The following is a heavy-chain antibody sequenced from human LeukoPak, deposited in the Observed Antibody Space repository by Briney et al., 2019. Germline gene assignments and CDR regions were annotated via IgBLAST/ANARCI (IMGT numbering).Heavy chain of an antibody. CDR1: GDSVSSNSVI. CDR2: TYYKSKWYN. D-gene: IGHD3-10*01. V-gene: IGHV6-1*01. J-gene: IGHJ4*02. Sequence: SQTLSLTCDISGDSVSSNSVIWNWIRQSPSRGLEWLGRTYYKSKWYNDYATSVQSRITINSDTSRNQFSLQLNSVTHEDTAVYYCARDMDGSGSYSIDYWGQGTLVTVSS. CDR3: ARDMDGSGSYSIDY.